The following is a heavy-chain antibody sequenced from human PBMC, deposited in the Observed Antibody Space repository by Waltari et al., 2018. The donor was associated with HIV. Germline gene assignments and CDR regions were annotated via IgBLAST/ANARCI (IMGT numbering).Heavy chain of an antibody. CDR1: GYTFTSYG. V-gene: IGHV1-18*01. Sequence: QVQLVQSGAEVKKPGASVKVSCKASGYTFTSYGISWVRQAPGQGLEWMGWISAYNGNTNYAQKLQGRVTMTTDTSTSTAYMELRSLRSDDTAVYYCARSPKSYCSGGSCYGWFDPWGQGTLVTVSS. CDR3: ARSPKSYCSGGSCYGWFDP. J-gene: IGHJ5*02. D-gene: IGHD2-15*01. CDR2: ISAYNGNT.